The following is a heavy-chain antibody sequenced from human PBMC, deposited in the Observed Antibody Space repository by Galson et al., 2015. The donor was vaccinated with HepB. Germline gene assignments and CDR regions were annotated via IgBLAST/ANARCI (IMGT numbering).Heavy chain of an antibody. J-gene: IGHJ3*02. CDR1: GFTFSDYY. V-gene: IGHV3-11*01. CDR3: ASTVTTEADAFDI. D-gene: IGHD4-17*01. Sequence: SLRLSCAASGFTFSDYYMSWIRQAPGKGLEWVSYISSSGSTIYYADSVKGRFTISRDNAKNSLYLQMNSLRAEDTAVYYCASTVTTEADAFDIWGQGTMVTVSS. CDR2: ISSSGSTI.